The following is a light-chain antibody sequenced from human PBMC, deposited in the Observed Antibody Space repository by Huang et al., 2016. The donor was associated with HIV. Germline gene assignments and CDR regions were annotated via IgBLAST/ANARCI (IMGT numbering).Light chain of an antibody. CDR1: QDINTH. J-gene: IGKJ4*01. CDR2: DAS. V-gene: IGKV1-9*01. CDR3: QQLNSYPVT. Sequence: IQLTQSPSSLSASLGDRVSISCRASQDINTHLAWYQQRPGKAPKLLIFDASTSQPGVPSRFSVFGSGTNFALTISSLQPEDYGTYYCQQLNSYPVTFGGGTMVDVK.